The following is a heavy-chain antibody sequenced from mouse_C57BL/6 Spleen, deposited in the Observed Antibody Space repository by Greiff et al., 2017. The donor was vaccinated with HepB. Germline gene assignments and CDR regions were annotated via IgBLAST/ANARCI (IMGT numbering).Heavy chain of an antibody. Sequence: EVHLVESGGGLVKPGGSLKLSCAASGFTFSSYAMSWVRQTPEKRLEWVATISDGGSYTYYPDNVKGRFTISRDNAKNNLYLQMSHLKSEDTAMYYGARESHYYYCSSYWYFDVWGTGTTVTVSS. CDR3: ARESHYYYCSSYWYFDV. J-gene: IGHJ1*03. D-gene: IGHD1-1*01. V-gene: IGHV5-4*01. CDR2: ISDGGSYT. CDR1: GFTFSSYA.